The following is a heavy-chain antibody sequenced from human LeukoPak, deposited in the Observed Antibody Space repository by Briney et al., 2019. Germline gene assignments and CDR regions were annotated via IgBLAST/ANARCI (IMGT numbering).Heavy chain of an antibody. V-gene: IGHV3-48*02. Sequence: GGSLRLSCAASGFTFSTYSMNWVRQAPGKGLEWVSYIGISSSTILYADSVKGRFTISRDNAENSLYLQMNSLRDEDTAVYYCARDLGYSYAILDVWGQGTTVTVSS. CDR3: ARDLGYSYAILDV. J-gene: IGHJ6*02. CDR1: GFTFSTYS. D-gene: IGHD5-18*01. CDR2: IGISSSTI.